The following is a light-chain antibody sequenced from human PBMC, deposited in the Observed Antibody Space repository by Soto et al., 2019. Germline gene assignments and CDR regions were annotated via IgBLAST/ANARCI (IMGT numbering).Light chain of an antibody. J-gene: IGKJ4*01. CDR2: DAS. V-gene: IGKV3-20*01. CDR1: QSVGTY. Sequence: EIGLTQSPSTLSLSPGERALLPCRASQSVGTYLAWYQQKPGQAPRLLIYDASNRATGIPARFGGSGSGTDFTLTISRLEPEDFAVYYCQQYGSSPLTFGGGTKVDI. CDR3: QQYGSSPLT.